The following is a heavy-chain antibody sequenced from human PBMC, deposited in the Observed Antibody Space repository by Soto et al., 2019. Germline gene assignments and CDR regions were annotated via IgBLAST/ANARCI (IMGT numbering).Heavy chain of an antibody. Sequence: ASVKVSCKASGYTFTSYAMHWVRQAPGQRLEWMGWRNAGNGNTKYSQKFQGRVTITRDTSASTAYMELSSLRSEDTAVYYCARSYSSSDAFDIWGQGTMVTVS. D-gene: IGHD3-10*01. J-gene: IGHJ3*02. V-gene: IGHV1-3*01. CDR3: ARSYSSSDAFDI. CDR1: GYTFTSYA. CDR2: RNAGNGNT.